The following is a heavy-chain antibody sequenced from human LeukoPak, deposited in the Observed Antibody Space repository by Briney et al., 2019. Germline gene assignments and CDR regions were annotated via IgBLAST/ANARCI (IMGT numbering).Heavy chain of an antibody. CDR3: ARDVPDYYDSSGPYYYYYGMDV. D-gene: IGHD3-22*01. J-gene: IGHJ6*02. CDR1: GFTVSSNY. V-gene: IGHV3-53*01. Sequence: GGSLRLSCAASGFTVSSNYMSWVRQAPGKGLEWVSVLYSVGSTYYADSVKGRFTISRDNSKNTLYLQMNSLRAEDTAVYYCARDVPDYYDSSGPYYYYYGMDVWGQGTTVTVSS. CDR2: LYSVGST.